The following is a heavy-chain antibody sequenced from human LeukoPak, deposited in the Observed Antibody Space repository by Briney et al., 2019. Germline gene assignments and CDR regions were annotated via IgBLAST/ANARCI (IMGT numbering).Heavy chain of an antibody. CDR3: AKGITGTPH. CDR2: ISYDGSNK. Sequence: GGSLRLSCAASGFTFSAYSLTWVRLAPGKGLEWVAVISYDGSNKYYADSVKGRFTISRDNSKNTLYLQMNSLRAEDTAVYYCAKGITGTPHWGQGTLVTVSS. V-gene: IGHV3-30*18. D-gene: IGHD1-7*01. CDR1: GFTFSAYS. J-gene: IGHJ4*02.